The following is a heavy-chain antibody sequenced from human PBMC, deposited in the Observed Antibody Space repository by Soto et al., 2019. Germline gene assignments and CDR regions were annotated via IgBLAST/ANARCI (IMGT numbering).Heavy chain of an antibody. V-gene: IGHV3-11*06. CDR1: GFTFSDYY. CDR2: ISSSSSYT. D-gene: IGHD1-26*01. J-gene: IGHJ4*02. Sequence: PVGSLRLSCAASGFTFSDYYMSWIRQAPGKGLEWVSYISSSSSYTNYADSVKGRFTISRDNAKNSLYLQMNSLRAEDTAVYYCARDSVRASLNYWGQGTLVTVSS. CDR3: ARDSVRASLNY.